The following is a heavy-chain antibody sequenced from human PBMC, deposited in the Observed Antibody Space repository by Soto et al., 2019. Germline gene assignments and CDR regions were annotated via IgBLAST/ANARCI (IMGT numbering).Heavy chain of an antibody. CDR2: ITSSRSNFT. CDR1: GFTFSDYY. D-gene: IGHD5-12*01. J-gene: IGHJ4*02. V-gene: IGHV3-11*06. Sequence: GGSLRLSCAASGFTFSDYYMSWIRQAPGKGLEWVSYITSSRSNFTNYADSVKGRFTISRDNAKNSVYLQMDGLRVEDTAVYYCVRDRGYSGFFYWGQGALVTVSS. CDR3: VRDRGYSGFFY.